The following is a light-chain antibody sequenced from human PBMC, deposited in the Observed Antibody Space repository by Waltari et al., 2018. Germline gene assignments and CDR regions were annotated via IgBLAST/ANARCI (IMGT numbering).Light chain of an antibody. CDR2: LGS. J-gene: IGKJ4*01. CDR3: MQSLQTPLT. Sequence: DIVMTQSPLSLPVTPGEAASISCRSSQSLLHRNGHNSLDWYLQKPGQSPQLLIYLGSNRAAGVPDRFSGSGSGTDFTLKISRVEAEDVGVYYCMQSLQTPLTFGGGTKVEIK. CDR1: QSLLHRNGHNS. V-gene: IGKV2-28*01.